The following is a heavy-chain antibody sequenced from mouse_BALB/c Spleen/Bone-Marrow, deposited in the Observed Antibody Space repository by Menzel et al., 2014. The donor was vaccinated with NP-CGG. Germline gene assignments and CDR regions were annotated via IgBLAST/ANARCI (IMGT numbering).Heavy chain of an antibody. CDR1: GYTFTSYW. V-gene: IGHV1S22*01. J-gene: IGHJ2*01. CDR2: IYPGSGST. D-gene: IGHD1-2*01. CDR3: TPRLRY. Sequence: LQHSGSELVRPGASVKLSCKASGYTFTSYWMHWVKQRPGQGLEWIGNIYPGSGSTNYDEKFKSKATLTVDTSSSTAYMQLSSLTSEDSAVYYCTPRLRYWGQGTTLTASS.